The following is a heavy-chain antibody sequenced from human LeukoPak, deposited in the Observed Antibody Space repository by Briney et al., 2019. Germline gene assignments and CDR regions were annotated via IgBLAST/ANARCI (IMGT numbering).Heavy chain of an antibody. CDR3: AKDLGTGYNSFDH. CDR1: GFTFSRHG. Sequence: SAGSLRLSCVASGFTFSRHGMHWVRQAPGKGLEWLTVISYDGKDKYYADSVKGRFTISRDTSKNTVYLQMNGLSAEDTAVYHCAKDLGTGYNSFDHWGQGTLVTVSS. CDR2: ISYDGKDK. V-gene: IGHV3-30*18. D-gene: IGHD5-24*01. J-gene: IGHJ4*02.